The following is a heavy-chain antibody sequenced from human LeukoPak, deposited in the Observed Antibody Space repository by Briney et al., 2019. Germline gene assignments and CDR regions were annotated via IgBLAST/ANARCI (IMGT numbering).Heavy chain of an antibody. CDR3: AKELKGYSNGWHQTGGFDI. V-gene: IGHV3-23*01. CDR2: ISGSGGST. D-gene: IGHD6-19*01. CDR1: GFTFSSYA. J-gene: IGHJ3*02. Sequence: PGGSLRLSCAASGFTFSSYAMSWVRQAPGRGLEWVSAISGSGGSTYYADSVKGRFTISRDRSRNTLYLQMSSLRAEDTAVYYCAKELKGYSNGWHQTGGFDIWGQGTMVTVSS.